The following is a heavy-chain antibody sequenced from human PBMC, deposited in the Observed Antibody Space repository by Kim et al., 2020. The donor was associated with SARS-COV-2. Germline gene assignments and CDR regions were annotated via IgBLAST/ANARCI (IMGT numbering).Heavy chain of an antibody. D-gene: IGHD3-16*01. Sequence: SETLSLTCTVSGGSISSYYWSWIRQPPGKGLEWIGYIYYRGSTNYNPSLKSRVTITVDTSKDQFSLKLSSVTAADTAVYDCAREGAGMDVWGQGTTVTVSS. CDR2: IYYRGST. CDR1: GGSISSYY. CDR3: AREGAGMDV. V-gene: IGHV4-59*01. J-gene: IGHJ6*02.